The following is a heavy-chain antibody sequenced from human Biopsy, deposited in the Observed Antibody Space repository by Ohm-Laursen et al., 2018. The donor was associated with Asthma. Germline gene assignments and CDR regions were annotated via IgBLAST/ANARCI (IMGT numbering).Heavy chain of an antibody. J-gene: IGHJ4*02. CDR3: AGFCSGGNCPDH. Sequence: ILSLTCTVSGVSISSYYWTWIRQPPGKGLEWIGNIHYSGSTYSNPSLKSRVTISVDTSKKQISLRLSSVIAADTAVYYCAGFCSGGNCPDHWGQGTLVTVSS. CDR1: GVSISSYY. CDR2: IHYSGST. D-gene: IGHD2-15*01. V-gene: IGHV4-59*01.